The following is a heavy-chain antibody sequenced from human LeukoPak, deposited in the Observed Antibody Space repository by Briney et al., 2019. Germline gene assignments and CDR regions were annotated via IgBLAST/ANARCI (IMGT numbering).Heavy chain of an antibody. J-gene: IGHJ4*02. CDR3: ARSYYDSSGYTVDY. V-gene: IGHV5-51*01. CDR2: FYPADSDT. Sequence: GESLKISCKGSGYSFTNYWIGWVRQMPGKGLEWMGIFYPADSDTRYSPSFQGQVTISADKSISTAYLQWSSLKASDTAMYYCARSYYDSSGYTVDYWGQGTLVTVSS. CDR1: GYSFTNYW. D-gene: IGHD3-22*01.